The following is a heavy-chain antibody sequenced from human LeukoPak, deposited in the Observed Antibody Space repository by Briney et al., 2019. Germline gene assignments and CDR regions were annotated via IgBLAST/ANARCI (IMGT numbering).Heavy chain of an antibody. CDR1: GYSFTSYW. V-gene: IGHV5-51*01. Sequence: GESLKISCKGSGYSFTSYWIGWVRQMPGKGLGWMGIIYPGDSDTRYSPSFQGQVTISADKSIGTAYLQWSSLKASDTAMYYCARQMVRGVCGMDVWGKGTTVTVSS. CDR2: IYPGDSDT. D-gene: IGHD3-10*01. CDR3: ARQMVRGVCGMDV. J-gene: IGHJ6*04.